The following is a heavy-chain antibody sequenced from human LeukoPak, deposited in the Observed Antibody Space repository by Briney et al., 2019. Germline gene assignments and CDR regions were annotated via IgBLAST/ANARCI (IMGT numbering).Heavy chain of an antibody. J-gene: IGHJ6*02. D-gene: IGHD3-10*01. CDR3: ARDGAYYGSGLYGMDV. CDR1: GYTFTSYG. CDR2: ISTYNGNT. Sequence: GASVKVSCKASGYTFTSYGISWVRQAPGQGLEWMGWISTYNGNTNYAQKLQGRVTMTTDTSTSTAYMELRSLRSDDTAVYYCARDGAYYGSGLYGMDVWGQGTTVTVSS. V-gene: IGHV1-18*01.